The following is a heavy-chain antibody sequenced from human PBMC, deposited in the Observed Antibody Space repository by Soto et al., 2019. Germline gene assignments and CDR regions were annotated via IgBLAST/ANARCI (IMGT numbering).Heavy chain of an antibody. CDR2: IYYSGST. CDR1: GGSISSSSYY. D-gene: IGHD3-9*01. V-gene: IGHV4-39*01. CDR3: ARRINDILTGYPTYYFDY. Sequence: QLQLQESGPGLVKPSETLSLTCTVSGGSISSSSYYWGWIRQPPGKGLEWIGSIYYSGSTYYNPSLKSRVTISVDTSKNQFSLKLSSVTAADTAVYYCARRINDILTGYPTYYFDYWGQGTLVTVSS. J-gene: IGHJ4*02.